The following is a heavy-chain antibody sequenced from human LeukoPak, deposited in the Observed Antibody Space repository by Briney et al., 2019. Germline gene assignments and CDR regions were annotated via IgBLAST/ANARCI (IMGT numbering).Heavy chain of an antibody. Sequence: SETLSLTCTVSGGSISSYYWSWIRQSPGKGLECIGYIHYTGSTNYNPSLKSRVTISVETSKNQFSLKLSSVTAADTAVYYCARVELLRFLEWSPGGFDPWGQGTLVTVSS. CDR1: GGSISSYY. J-gene: IGHJ5*02. CDR3: ARVELLRFLEWSPGGFDP. D-gene: IGHD3-3*01. V-gene: IGHV4-59*12. CDR2: IHYTGST.